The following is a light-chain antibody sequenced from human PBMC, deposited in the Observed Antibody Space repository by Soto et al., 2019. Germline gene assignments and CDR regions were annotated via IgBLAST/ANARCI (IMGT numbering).Light chain of an antibody. CDR2: GAS. CDR1: QSVSIN. Sequence: EIVMTQSPATLSVSPGERATLTCRASQSVSINLAWYQQKPGQAPRLLISGASTRATGVPARFSGSGSGTEFTLTISSLQSEEFSVYYCQQYNNWHTWTFGQGTKVEIK. J-gene: IGKJ1*01. V-gene: IGKV3-15*01. CDR3: QQYNNWHTWT.